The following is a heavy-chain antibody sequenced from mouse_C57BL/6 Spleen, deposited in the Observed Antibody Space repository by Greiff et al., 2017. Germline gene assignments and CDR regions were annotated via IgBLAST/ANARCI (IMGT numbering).Heavy chain of an antibody. CDR3: ARDEATRYFDV. D-gene: IGHD1-1*01. J-gene: IGHJ1*03. CDR2: ISDGGSYT. V-gene: IGHV5-4*01. Sequence: DVKLQESGGGLVKPGGSLKLSCAASGFTFSSYAMSWVRQTPEKRLEWVATISDGGSYTYYPDNVKGRFTISRDNAKNNLYLQMSHLKSEDTAMYYCARDEATRYFDVWGTGTTVTVSS. CDR1: GFTFSSYA.